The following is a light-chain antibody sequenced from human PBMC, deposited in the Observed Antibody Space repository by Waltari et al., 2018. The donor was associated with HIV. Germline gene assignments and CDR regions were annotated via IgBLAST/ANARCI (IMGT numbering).Light chain of an antibody. V-gene: IGKV1-5*03. CDR1: QSIDSW. CDR3: QKYDHYFWT. CDR2: QAS. Sequence: DIQMTQSPSTVSASVGDSVTITCRDSQSIDSWLAWYQKKPGKPPKVLIYQASNLDSGVPSRFNGSRSGTEFTLTISSLQPDDSATYYCQKYDHYFWTFGQGTKVEIK. J-gene: IGKJ1*01.